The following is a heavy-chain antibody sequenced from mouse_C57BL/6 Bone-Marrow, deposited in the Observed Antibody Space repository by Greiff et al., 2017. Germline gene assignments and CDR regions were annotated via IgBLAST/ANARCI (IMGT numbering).Heavy chain of an antibody. V-gene: IGHV1-26*01. Sequence: EVQLQQSGPELVKPGASVKISCKASGYTFTDYYMNWVKQSHGKSLEWIGDINPNNGGTSYNQKFKGKATLTVDKSSSTAYMELHSLTSEDSAVYYCARGWLLLTWFAYWGQGTLVTVSA. J-gene: IGHJ3*01. CDR1: GYTFTDYY. CDR2: INPNNGGT. CDR3: ARGWLLLTWFAY. D-gene: IGHD2-3*01.